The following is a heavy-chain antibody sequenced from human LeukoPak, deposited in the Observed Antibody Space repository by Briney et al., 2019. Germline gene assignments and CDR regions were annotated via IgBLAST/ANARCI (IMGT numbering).Heavy chain of an antibody. CDR3: ARDRYAYSTRRYYFYMDV. D-gene: IGHD2-2*01. CDR2: VQNTGSP. Sequence: SETLSLTCTVSGGSVRGHYWTWIRQPPGKGLEWIGYVQNTGSPSYNPSLRSRVTMSLDTSSNQFSLNLKSVTAADTAVYFCARDRYAYSTRRYYFYMDVWGGGTTVTVSS. CDR1: GGSVRGHY. V-gene: IGHV4-59*02. J-gene: IGHJ6*03.